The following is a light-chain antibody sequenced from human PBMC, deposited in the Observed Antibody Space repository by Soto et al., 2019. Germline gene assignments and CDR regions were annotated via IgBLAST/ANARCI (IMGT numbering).Light chain of an antibody. CDR2: DVN. Sequence: QSALTQPASVSGSPGQSITISCTGTSSDVGGYNLVSWYQQYPDKAPKLMIFDVNTRPSGVSNRFSGSKSGNTASLTISGLQAEDEADYYCSSYKSSSTLPYVFGTGTKVTAL. CDR1: SSDVGGYNL. J-gene: IGLJ1*01. V-gene: IGLV2-14*01. CDR3: SSYKSSSTLPYV.